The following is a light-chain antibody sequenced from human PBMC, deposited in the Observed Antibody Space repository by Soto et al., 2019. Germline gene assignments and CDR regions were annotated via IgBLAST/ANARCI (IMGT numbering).Light chain of an antibody. Sequence: DVVMTQPPLFLPVTLGQPASISCRSSQSLAHSDGNTYLTWFQQRPGQSPRRLIYKASNRDSGVPDRFSGSGSGTDFTLKISRVEAEDVAVYYCMQGTHRPWTFGQGTKV. V-gene: IGKV2-30*02. CDR3: MQGTHRPWT. CDR1: QSLAHSDGNTY. CDR2: KAS. J-gene: IGKJ1*01.